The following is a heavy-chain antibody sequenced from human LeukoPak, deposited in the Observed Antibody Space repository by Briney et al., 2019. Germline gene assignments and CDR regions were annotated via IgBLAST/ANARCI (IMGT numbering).Heavy chain of an antibody. CDR2: IYHSGST. V-gene: IGHV4-30-2*01. Sequence: SQTLSPTCAVSGGSISSGGYSWSWIRQPPGTGLEWLGYIYHSGSTYYNPSLKSRVTISVDRSKNQFSLKLSSVTAADTAVYYCARVSPSCSSTSCYYYGMDVWGQGTTVTVSS. CDR3: ARVSPSCSSTSCYYYGMDV. D-gene: IGHD2-2*01. J-gene: IGHJ6*02. CDR1: GGSISSGGYS.